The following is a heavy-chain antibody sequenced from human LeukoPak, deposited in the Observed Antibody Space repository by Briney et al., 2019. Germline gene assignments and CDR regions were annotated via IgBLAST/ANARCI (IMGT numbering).Heavy chain of an antibody. J-gene: IGHJ6*02. CDR3: ARGLRVGLYYCGIDV. CDR2: FSGSCGST. Sequence: GGSLGPSWAAPGFTFSSYAMGWVRQAPGKGLGWGSAFSGSCGSTYYADSVKGRLTISRVNSKNTLYLQMNSLRAEDTAVYYCARGLRVGLYYCGIDVWGQGTTVTVSS. CDR1: GFTFSSYA. V-gene: IGHV3-23*01.